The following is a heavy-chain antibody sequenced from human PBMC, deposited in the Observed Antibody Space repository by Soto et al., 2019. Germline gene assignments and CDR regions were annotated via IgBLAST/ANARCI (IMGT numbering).Heavy chain of an antibody. J-gene: IGHJ6*02. D-gene: IGHD2-15*01. Sequence: QVQLVQSGAEVKKPGSSVKVSCKASGGSFSSYIVSWVRQAPGQGLEWMGRIIPVLGVEYYAQKFPGRVTNNADKATSTAYMGPSRLRSEDTAVYYCAKSINPGSATPSNYGLDVWGLGTTVTVS. CDR2: IIPVLGVE. CDR3: AKSINPGSATPSNYGLDV. CDR1: GGSFSSYI. V-gene: IGHV1-69*02.